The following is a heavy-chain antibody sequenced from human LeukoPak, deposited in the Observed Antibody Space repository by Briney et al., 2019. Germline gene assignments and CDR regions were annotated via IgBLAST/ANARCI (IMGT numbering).Heavy chain of an antibody. J-gene: IGHJ5*02. CDR1: GGSFSGYY. D-gene: IGHD3-9*01. CDR2: INHSGST. CDR3: ARGTGYYNRWFDP. V-gene: IGHV4-34*01. Sequence: SETLSLTCAVYGGSFSGYYWSWIRQPPGKGLEWIGEINHSGSTNYNPSLKSRVTISVDTSKNQISLKLSSVTAADTAVYYCARGTGYYNRWFDPWGQGTLVTVSS.